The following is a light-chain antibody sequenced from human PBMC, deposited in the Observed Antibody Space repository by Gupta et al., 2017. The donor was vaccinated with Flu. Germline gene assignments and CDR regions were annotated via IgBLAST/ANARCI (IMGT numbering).Light chain of an antibody. J-gene: IGKJ4*02. CDR2: AAA. CDR1: QGISSW. V-gene: IGKV1-12*02. Sequence: PGSVSASVGERVTITCRASQGISSWLAGYQQQTRKEPKSLIDAAASWQSGVPSRCCGGGAGTEVMLTISSLQAEDVSTAYYRQASSISLTFGEGTKVEIK. CDR3: RQASSISLT.